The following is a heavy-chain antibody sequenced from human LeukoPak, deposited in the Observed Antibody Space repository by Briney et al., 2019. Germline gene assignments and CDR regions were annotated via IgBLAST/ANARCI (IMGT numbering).Heavy chain of an antibody. CDR2: IKEDGSQK. Sequence: GGSLRLSCVGSGFAFSNFAMSWVRLAPGKGLEWVAMIKEDGSQKYFVDSVKGRFTISRDNAKNSLYLQMNSLRAEDTSVYYCTRDGTGTIPLDVWGKGTTVTVSS. D-gene: IGHD1-7*01. CDR3: TRDGTGTIPLDV. J-gene: IGHJ6*04. V-gene: IGHV3-7*01. CDR1: GFAFSNFA.